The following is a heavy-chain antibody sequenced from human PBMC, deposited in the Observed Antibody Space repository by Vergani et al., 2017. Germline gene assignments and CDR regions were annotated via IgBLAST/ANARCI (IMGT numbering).Heavy chain of an antibody. CDR3: DLYSYGHTFFDY. V-gene: IGHV1-18*01. Sequence: QVPLVQSGAEVKKPGASVKVSCKASGYTFTSYGISWVRQAPGQGLEWMGWISAYNGNTNYAQKLQGRVTMTTDTSTSTAYMELSSLRSEDNGVSLRDLYSYGHTFFDYWGQGTLVTVSS. CDR2: ISAYNGNT. J-gene: IGHJ4*02. CDR1: GYTFTSYG. D-gene: IGHD5-18*01.